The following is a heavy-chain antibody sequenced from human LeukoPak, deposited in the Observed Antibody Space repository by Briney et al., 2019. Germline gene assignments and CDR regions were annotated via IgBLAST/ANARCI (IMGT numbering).Heavy chain of an antibody. CDR3: ATGRWLQPFDP. Sequence: GASVKVSCKASGYTFTDYYMHWVQQAPGKGLEWMGLVDPEDGETIYAEKFQGRVTITADTSTDTAYMELSSLRSEDTAVYYCATGRWLQPFDPWGQGTLVTVSS. CDR2: VDPEDGET. V-gene: IGHV1-69-2*01. D-gene: IGHD5-24*01. CDR1: GYTFTDYY. J-gene: IGHJ5*02.